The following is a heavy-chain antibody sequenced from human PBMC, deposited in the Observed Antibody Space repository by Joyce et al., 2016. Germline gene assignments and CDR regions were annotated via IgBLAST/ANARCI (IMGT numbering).Heavy chain of an antibody. D-gene: IGHD3-3*01. CDR1: GGSISSSSYY. CDR2: IYYRGST. J-gene: IGHJ4*02. CDR3: ARDGFLEWLGDDY. V-gene: IGHV4-39*07. Sequence: QLQLQESGPGLVKPSETLSLTCTVSGGSISSSSYYWGWIRQPPGKGLEWIGSIYYRGSTYYHPSLKSRVTISVDTSKNQFSLKLSSVTAADTAVYYCARDGFLEWLGDDYWGQGTLVTVSS.